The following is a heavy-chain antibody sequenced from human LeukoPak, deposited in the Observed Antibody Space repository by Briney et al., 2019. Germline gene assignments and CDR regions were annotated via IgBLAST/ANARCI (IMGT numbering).Heavy chain of an antibody. V-gene: IGHV3-7*03. CDR3: ARVEYSGNGNLY. J-gene: IGHJ4*02. CDR1: GLTFINYW. D-gene: IGHD1-26*01. CDR2: INRNGSGK. Sequence: GGTLSLSCAGYGLTFINYWMTWVRQVPGKGLEWVANINRNGSGKYYLPPVRGRFTISKDHAKASLYLQMDSLRPEDTAIYYCARVEYSGNGNLYWGQGTLVTVSS.